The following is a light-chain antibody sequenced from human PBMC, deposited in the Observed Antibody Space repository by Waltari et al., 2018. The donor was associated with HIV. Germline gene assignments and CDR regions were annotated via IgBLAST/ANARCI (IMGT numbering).Light chain of an antibody. V-gene: IGKV3-11*01. CDR2: DAS. CDR3: QQRSNWPT. J-gene: IGKJ1*01. CDR1: QSVSSY. Sequence: IVLTQSPATLSLSPGERATLSCRASQSVSSYLAWYQQKPGQAPRLLIYDASNRATGIPARFSGIGSGTDFTLTISSLEPEDFAVYYCQQRSNWPTFGQGTKVELK.